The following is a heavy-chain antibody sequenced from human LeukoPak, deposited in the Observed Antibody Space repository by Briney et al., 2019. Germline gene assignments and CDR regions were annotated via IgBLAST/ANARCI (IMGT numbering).Heavy chain of an antibody. Sequence: SETLSLTCAVYGGSFTGYYWSWIRQPPGKRLEWIGEINHSGSTNYNPSLKSRVTISVDTSKNQFSLKLSSVTAADTAVYYRARGCKQWPVHGCRSFAFDISGQGTMVTVSS. CDR3: ARGCKQWPVHGCRSFAFDI. CDR1: GGSFTGYY. V-gene: IGHV4-34*01. J-gene: IGHJ3*02. D-gene: IGHD6-19*01. CDR2: INHSGST.